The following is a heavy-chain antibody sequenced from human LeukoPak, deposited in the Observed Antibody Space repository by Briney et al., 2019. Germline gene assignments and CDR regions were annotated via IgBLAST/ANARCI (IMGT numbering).Heavy chain of an antibody. V-gene: IGHV1-46*01. CDR1: GYTFTSYY. Sequence: ASVKVSCKASGYTFTSYYMHWVRQAPGQGLEWMGIINPSGGSTSYAQKFQGRVTMTRDMSTSTVYMELSSLRSEDTAVYYCARPTMVRGVQDAFDLWGQGTMVTVSS. CDR3: ARPTMVRGVQDAFDL. CDR2: INPSGGST. J-gene: IGHJ3*01. D-gene: IGHD3-10*01.